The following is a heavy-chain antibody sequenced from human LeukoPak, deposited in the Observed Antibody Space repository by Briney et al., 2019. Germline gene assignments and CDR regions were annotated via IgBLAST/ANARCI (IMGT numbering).Heavy chain of an antibody. J-gene: IGHJ4*02. CDR3: ARGRPYYDAMTSRFTIGWVDY. V-gene: IGHV4-30-4*01. CDR2: IYYSGTT. CDR1: GGSISSNKDY. D-gene: IGHD3-3*01. Sequence: SETLSLTCTVSGGSISSNKDYWSWLRQPPGKGLEWIGYIYYSGTTYYNPSLKSRVSISVDTSKNQFSLNLSSVTAEDTAVYYCARGRPYYDAMTSRFTIGWVDYWGQGNLVTVSS.